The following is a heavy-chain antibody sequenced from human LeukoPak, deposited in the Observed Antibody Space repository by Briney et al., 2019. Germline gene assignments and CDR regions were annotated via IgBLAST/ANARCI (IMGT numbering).Heavy chain of an antibody. CDR1: RFTFSDYY. CDR3: ALFPGWGRLFYFDS. D-gene: IGHD3-16*01. CDR2: ITGSGSTI. V-gene: IGHV3-11*01. Sequence: PGGSLTPARAPSRFTFSDYYIRWIRQPAGKGLEWVSYITGSGSTIFYADSVEGRCTISRDNAKHSLFLQMNSLRGEDTAVYYCALFPGWGRLFYFDSCSEGWLVTVSA. J-gene: IGHJ4*01.